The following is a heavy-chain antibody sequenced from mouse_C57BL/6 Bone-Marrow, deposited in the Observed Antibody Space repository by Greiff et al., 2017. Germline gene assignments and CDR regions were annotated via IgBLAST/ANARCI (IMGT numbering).Heavy chain of an antibody. Sequence: VQLQESGPELARPWASVKISCQAFYTFSRRVHFAIRDTNYWMQWVKQRPGQGLEWIGAIYPGNGDTSYNQKFKGKATLTADKSSSTAYMQLSSLTSDDSAVYYCACGSNHWYFDVWGTGTTVTVSS. D-gene: IGHD2-5*01. CDR3: SDDSAVYYCACGSNHWYFDV. J-gene: IGHJ1*03. CDR2: GQGLEWIG. V-gene: IGHV1-87*01. CDR1: YTFSRRVH.